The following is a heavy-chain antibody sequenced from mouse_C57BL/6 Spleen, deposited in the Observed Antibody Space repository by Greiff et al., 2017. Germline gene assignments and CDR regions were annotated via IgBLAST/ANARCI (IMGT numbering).Heavy chain of an antibody. Sequence: QVQLQQSGPELVKPGASVKISCKASGYAFSSSWMNWVKQRPGKGLEWIGRIYPGDGDTNYNGKFKGKATLTADKSSSTAYMQLSSLTSEDSAVYFCARGLLPHYAMDYWGQGTSVTVSS. CDR2: IYPGDGDT. CDR3: ARGLLPHYAMDY. D-gene: IGHD2-3*01. CDR1: GYAFSSSW. J-gene: IGHJ4*01. V-gene: IGHV1-82*01.